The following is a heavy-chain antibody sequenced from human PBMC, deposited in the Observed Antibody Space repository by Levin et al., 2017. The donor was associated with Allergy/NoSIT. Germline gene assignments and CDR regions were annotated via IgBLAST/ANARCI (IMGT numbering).Heavy chain of an antibody. D-gene: IGHD6-19*01. Sequence: SETLSLTCTVSGGSISSGGYYWSWIRQHPGKGLEWIGYIYYSGSTYYNPSLKSRVTISVDTSKNQFSLKLSSVTAADTAVYYCARIAVAGTGLDLDYWGQGTLVTVSS. CDR1: GGSISSGGYY. CDR2: IYYSGST. V-gene: IGHV4-31*03. J-gene: IGHJ4*02. CDR3: ARIAVAGTGLDLDY.